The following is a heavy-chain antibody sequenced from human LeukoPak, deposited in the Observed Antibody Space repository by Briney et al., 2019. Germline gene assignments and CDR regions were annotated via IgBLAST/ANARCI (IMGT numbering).Heavy chain of an antibody. J-gene: IGHJ5*02. V-gene: IGHV4-34*01. Sequence: SETLSLTCAVYGGSFSGYYWSWIRQPPGKGLEWIGEINHSGSTNYNPSLKSRVTISVDTSKNQFSLKLSSVTAADTAVYYCARGESGWDKNNWFDPWGQGTLVTVSS. CDR2: INHSGST. CDR3: ARGESGWDKNNWFDP. D-gene: IGHD6-19*01. CDR1: GGSFSGYY.